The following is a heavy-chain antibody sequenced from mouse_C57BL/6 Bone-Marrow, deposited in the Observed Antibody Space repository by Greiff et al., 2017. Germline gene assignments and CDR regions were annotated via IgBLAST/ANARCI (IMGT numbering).Heavy chain of an antibody. CDR3: ARPDYYGRSV. Sequence: EVKLVESGGDLVKPGGSLKLSCAASGFTFSSYGMSWVRQTPDKRLEWVATISSGGSYTYYPDSVTGRFTISRDNAKNTLYLQMSSLKSEDTAMYYCARPDYYGRSVWGTGTTVTVSS. D-gene: IGHD1-1*01. CDR2: ISSGGSYT. V-gene: IGHV5-6*02. J-gene: IGHJ1*03. CDR1: GFTFSSYG.